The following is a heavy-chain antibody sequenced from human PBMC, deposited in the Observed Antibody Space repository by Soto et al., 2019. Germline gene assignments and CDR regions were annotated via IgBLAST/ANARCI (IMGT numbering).Heavy chain of an antibody. D-gene: IGHD3-22*01. J-gene: IGHJ4*02. CDR2: SHHSGST. CDR1: GFSISCGYY. CDR3: ARAPYYYDTSGYYYAHFDC. Sequence: PSETLSLTCAVSGFSISCGYYWGWIRQPPGEGREWVGSSHHSGSTYYNPSLKSRGTISIDTSKNSFSPKLNPVTAADTAVYYCARAPYYYDTSGYYYAHFDCWGQGTLVTVSS. V-gene: IGHV4-38-2*01.